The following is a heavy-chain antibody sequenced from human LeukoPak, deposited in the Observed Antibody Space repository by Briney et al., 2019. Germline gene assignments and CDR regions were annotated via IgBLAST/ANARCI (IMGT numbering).Heavy chain of an antibody. CDR1: GGSISSSSYY. J-gene: IGHJ4*02. CDR2: IYYSGST. CDR3: ARPGRRDYYFDY. Sequence: PSETLSLTCTVSGGSISSSSYYWGWIRQPPGKGLEWIGSIYYSGSTYYNPSLKSPVTISVDTSKNQFSLKLSSVTAADTAVYYCARPGRRDYYFDYWGQGTLVTVSS. V-gene: IGHV4-39*01. D-gene: IGHD2-21*02.